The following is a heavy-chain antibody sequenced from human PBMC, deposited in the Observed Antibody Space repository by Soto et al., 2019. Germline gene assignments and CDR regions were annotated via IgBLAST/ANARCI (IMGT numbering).Heavy chain of an antibody. Sequence: GGSLRLSCAASGVTFSSYAMSWVRQAPGKGLEWVSAISGSGGSTYYADSVKGRFTISRDNSKNTLYLQMNSLRAEDTAVYYCAKDQGGIQLWPFDYWGQGTLVTVSS. CDR3: AKDQGGIQLWPFDY. CDR1: GVTFSSYA. D-gene: IGHD5-18*01. CDR2: ISGSGGST. V-gene: IGHV3-23*01. J-gene: IGHJ4*02.